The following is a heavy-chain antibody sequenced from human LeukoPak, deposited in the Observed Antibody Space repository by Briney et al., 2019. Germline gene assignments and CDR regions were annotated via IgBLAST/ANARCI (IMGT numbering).Heavy chain of an antibody. CDR3: ARGQKYRSGYTVTELGSGYFDY. Sequence: SETLSLTCTVSGGSISSSSDYWGWIRQPPGKGLEWIGSIYYSGSAYYNPSLKSRVTISVDTSKNQFSLRLSSVTAAYTAVYYCARGQKYRSGYTVTELGSGYFDYWGQGPLVTVSS. CDR1: GGSISSSSDY. J-gene: IGHJ4*02. CDR2: IYYSGSA. D-gene: IGHD5-18*01. V-gene: IGHV4-39*07.